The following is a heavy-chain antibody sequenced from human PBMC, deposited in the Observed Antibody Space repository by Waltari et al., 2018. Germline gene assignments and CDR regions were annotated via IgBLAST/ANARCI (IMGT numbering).Heavy chain of an antibody. D-gene: IGHD2-8*01. Sequence: EVQLVESGGGLVQPGGSLRLSCAASGFTFSTYWMHWVRQAPGKGPVGGSRIRCEGTDKYYAESVTGRFAVARDNAKNTLYLQMNNLRAEDTAIYHCVRASYNGAYARGYYYYGLDVWGPGTMVTVSS. CDR2: IRCEGTDK. J-gene: IGHJ6*02. CDR3: VRASYNGAYARGYYYYGLDV. V-gene: IGHV3-74*01. CDR1: GFTFSTYW.